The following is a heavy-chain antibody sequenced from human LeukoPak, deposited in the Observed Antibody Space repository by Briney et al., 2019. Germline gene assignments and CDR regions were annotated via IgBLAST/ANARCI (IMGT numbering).Heavy chain of an antibody. V-gene: IGHV3-33*01. CDR3: ARHLNYYYYYYMDV. CDR1: GFTFSSYG. J-gene: IGHJ6*03. CDR2: IWYDGSNK. Sequence: GGSLRLSCAASGFTFSSYGMHWVRQAPGKGLEWVAVIWYDGSNKYYADSVKGRFTISRDNSKNTLYLQMNSLRAEDTAVYYCARHLNYYYYYYMDVWGTGTTVTVSS.